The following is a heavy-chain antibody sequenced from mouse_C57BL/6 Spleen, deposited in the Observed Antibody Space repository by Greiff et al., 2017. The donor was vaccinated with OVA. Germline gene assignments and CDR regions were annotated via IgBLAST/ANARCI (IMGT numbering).Heavy chain of an antibody. Sequence: VQLQESGPGLVQPSQSLSITCTVSGFSLTSYGVHWVRQSPGKGLEWLGVIWSGGSTDYNAAFISRLSISKDNSKSQVFFKMNSLQADDTAIYYCARNARGNYYGSSYAMDYWGQGTSVTVSS. CDR3: ARNARGNYYGSSYAMDY. J-gene: IGHJ4*01. V-gene: IGHV2-2*01. CDR2: IWSGGST. D-gene: IGHD1-1*01. CDR1: GFSLTSYG.